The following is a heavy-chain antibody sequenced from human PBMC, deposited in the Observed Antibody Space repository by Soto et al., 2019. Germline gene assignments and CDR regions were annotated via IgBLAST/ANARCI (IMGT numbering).Heavy chain of an antibody. CDR2: ISYDGSNK. D-gene: IGHD3-22*01. J-gene: IGHJ4*02. CDR1: GFTFSSYF. Sequence: GGSLRLSCAASGFTFSSYFMHWVRQAPGKGLEWVAVISYDGSNKYYADSVKGRFTISRDNSKNTLYLQMNSLRAEDTAVYYCAKESVVVITDYWGQGTLVTVSS. CDR3: AKESVVVITDY. V-gene: IGHV3-30*18.